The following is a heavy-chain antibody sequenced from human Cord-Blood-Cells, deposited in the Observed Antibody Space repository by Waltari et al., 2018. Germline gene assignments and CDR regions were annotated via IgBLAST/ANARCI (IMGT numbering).Heavy chain of an antibody. Sequence: QVQLVQSGAEVKKPGSSVKVSCKASGGTFSSYAISWVRQGPGQGLEWMGRIIPILGIANYAQKFQGRVTITADKSTSTAYMELSSLRSEDTAVYYCARYLPTTIFGVVIGNWFDPWGQGTLVTVSS. CDR2: IIPILGIA. J-gene: IGHJ5*02. D-gene: IGHD3-3*01. CDR1: GGTFSSYA. V-gene: IGHV1-69*09. CDR3: ARYLPTTIFGVVIGNWFDP.